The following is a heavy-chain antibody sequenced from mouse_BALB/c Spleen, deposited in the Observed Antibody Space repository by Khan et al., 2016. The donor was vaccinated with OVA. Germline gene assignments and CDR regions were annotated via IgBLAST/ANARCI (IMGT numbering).Heavy chain of an antibody. D-gene: IGHD1-2*01. CDR3: ARNYGYMDY. J-gene: IGHJ4*01. V-gene: IGHV3-2*02. CDR2: ISYSGST. Sequence: EVKLEVSGPGLVKPSQSLSLTCTVTGYSITSDCAWNWIRQFPGNKLEWMGYISYSGSTSYNPSLKSRISITRDTSKNQFFLQLNSVTTEDTATFYCARNYGYMDYWGPGTSVTVSS. CDR1: GYSITSDCA.